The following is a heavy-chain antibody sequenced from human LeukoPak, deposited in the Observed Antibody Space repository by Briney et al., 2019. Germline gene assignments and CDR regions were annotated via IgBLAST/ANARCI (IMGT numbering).Heavy chain of an antibody. D-gene: IGHD3-10*01. CDR1: GGSISSGDYY. CDR2: IYYSGST. Sequence: SSETLSLTCTVSGGSISSGDYYWSWIRQPPGKGLEWIGSIYYSGSTYYNPSLKSRVTISVDTSKNQFSLKLSSVTAADTAVYYCARHMAPRYYYYMDVWGKGTTVTVSS. J-gene: IGHJ6*03. V-gene: IGHV4-39*01. CDR3: ARHMAPRYYYYMDV.